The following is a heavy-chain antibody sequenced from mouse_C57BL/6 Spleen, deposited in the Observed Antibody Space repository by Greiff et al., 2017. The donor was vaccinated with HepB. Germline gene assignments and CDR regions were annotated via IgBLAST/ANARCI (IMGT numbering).Heavy chain of an antibody. V-gene: IGHV1-82*01. CDR2: IYPGDGDT. CDR1: GYAFSSSW. CDR3: AEENNYYGSSYGYFDV. J-gene: IGHJ1*03. Sequence: LLESGPELVKPGASVKISCKASGYAFSSSWMNWVKQRPGKGLEWIGRIYPGDGDTNYNGKFKGKATLTADKSSSTAYMQLSSLTSEDSAVYFCAEENNYYGSSYGYFDVWGTGTTVTVSS. D-gene: IGHD1-1*01.